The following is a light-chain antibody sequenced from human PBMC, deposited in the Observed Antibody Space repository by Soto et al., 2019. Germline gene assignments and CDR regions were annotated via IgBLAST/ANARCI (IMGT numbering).Light chain of an antibody. CDR1: QSVSRC. Sequence: DIVLTQSPATLSLSPGERATLSCRASQSVSRCLAWYQQSPGQAPRLLIYDASNRATGIPVRFSGSGSWTDFTLTISSLEPEDTAVYYCQQRDSWPLFTFGPGTKVDIK. CDR3: QQRDSWPLFT. J-gene: IGKJ3*01. CDR2: DAS. V-gene: IGKV3-11*01.